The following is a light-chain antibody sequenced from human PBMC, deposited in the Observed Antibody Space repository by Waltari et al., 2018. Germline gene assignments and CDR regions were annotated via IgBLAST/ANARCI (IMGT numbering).Light chain of an antibody. CDR1: QSLSSSY. V-gene: IGKV3-20*01. CDR3: QQFGSSPRGT. J-gene: IGKJ2*01. CDR2: GPS. Sequence: IVLTQSPGTLSLSPGDTGTLSCRASQSLSSSYLAWYQQRPGQAPRLLIYGPSNRATGSPDRFSGSGSGTHFTLIVSGLEPEDSAVYYCQQFGSSPRGTFGHGTKLEIK.